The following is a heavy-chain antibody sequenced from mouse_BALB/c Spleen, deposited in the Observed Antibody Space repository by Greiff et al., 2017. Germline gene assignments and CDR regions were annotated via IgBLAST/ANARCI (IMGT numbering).Heavy chain of an antibody. CDR2: IRLKSDNYAT. CDR1: GFTFSSYW. D-gene: IGHD3-1*01. V-gene: IGHV6-6*02. Sequence: DVMLVESGGGLVQPGGSMKLSCVASGFTFSSYWMSWVRQSPEKGLEWVAEIRLKSDNYATHYAESVKGKFTISRDDSKSRLYLQMNSLRAEDTGIYYCTMGFGDYWGQGTTLTVSS. J-gene: IGHJ2*01. CDR3: TMGFGDY.